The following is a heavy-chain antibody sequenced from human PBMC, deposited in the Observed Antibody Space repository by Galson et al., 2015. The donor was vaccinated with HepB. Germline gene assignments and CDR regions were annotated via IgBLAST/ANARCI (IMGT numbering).Heavy chain of an antibody. J-gene: IGHJ4*02. V-gene: IGHV3-48*01. CDR3: ARDKYGDYLFDS. Sequence: LRLSCAASGFTFSSYSMNWVRQAPGKGLECVSYISSSSDTIYYADSVKGRFTISRDNARNSLYLQMNSLRAEDTAVYYCARDKYGDYLFDSWGQGALVTVSS. CDR2: ISSSSDTI. CDR1: GFTFSSYS. D-gene: IGHD4-17*01.